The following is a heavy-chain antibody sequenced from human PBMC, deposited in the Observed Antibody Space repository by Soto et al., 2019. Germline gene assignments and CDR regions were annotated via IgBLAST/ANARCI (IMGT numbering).Heavy chain of an antibody. CDR1: GGSISSSNW. D-gene: IGHD5-12*01. V-gene: IGHV4-4*02. J-gene: IGHJ4*02. CDR3: AQVNSGYDPIDY. CDR2: IYHSGST. Sequence: QVQLQESGPGLVKPSGTLSLTCAVSGGSISSSNWWSWVRQPPGKGLEWIGEIYHSGSTNYNPSLKSRVTISVDKSKKQFSLKVRSVTAADTAVYYCAQVNSGYDPIDYWGQGTLVTVSS.